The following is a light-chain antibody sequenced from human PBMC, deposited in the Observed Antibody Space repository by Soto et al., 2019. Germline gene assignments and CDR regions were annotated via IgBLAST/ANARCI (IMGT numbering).Light chain of an antibody. J-gene: IGLJ1*01. Sequence: SYELTQPPSVSVAPGQTAMITCWGNNIGSKSVHWYQQKPGQAPVLVVYDDRDRPSGIPERFSGSNSGNKATLTISRVEAGDEADYYCQVWDSSSDKYVLSTGTKDTVL. CDR3: QVWDSSSDKYV. V-gene: IGLV3-21*02. CDR2: DDR. CDR1: NIGSKS.